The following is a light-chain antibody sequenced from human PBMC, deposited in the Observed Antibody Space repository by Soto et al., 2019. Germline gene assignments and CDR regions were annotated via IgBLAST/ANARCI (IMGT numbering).Light chain of an antibody. Sequence: QSALTQPASVSGSPGQSITVSCTGTTRDVGGYNYVSWYQQHPGKAPRLMIYDVTNRPSGVSDRFSGSKSGNTASLTISGLQAEDEAHYYCSSYRRGSTYVFGTGTKLTVL. CDR1: TRDVGGYNY. CDR3: SSYRRGSTYV. V-gene: IGLV2-14*03. CDR2: DVT. J-gene: IGLJ1*01.